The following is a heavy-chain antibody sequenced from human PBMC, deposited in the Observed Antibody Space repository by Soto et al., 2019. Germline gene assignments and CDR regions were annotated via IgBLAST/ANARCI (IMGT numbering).Heavy chain of an antibody. Sequence: AASVKVSCKASGYTFTNYAMHWVRQAPGQRLEWMGWINAGNGNTKYSQKFQGRVTITRDTSASTAYMELSSLRSEDTAVYYCARGFRLLYDLWSQGSLDIVSS. CDR1: GYTFTNYA. CDR2: INAGNGNT. V-gene: IGHV1-3*01. CDR3: ARGFRLLYDL. D-gene: IGHD3-3*01. J-gene: IGHJ4*02.